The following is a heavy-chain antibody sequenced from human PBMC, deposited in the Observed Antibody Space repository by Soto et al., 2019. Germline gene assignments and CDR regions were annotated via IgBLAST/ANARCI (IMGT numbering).Heavy chain of an antibody. Sequence: PXASLALTCAVSGDCISSNKGWSWFRQPPGKGLEWIGEGYHSGGTNYNPSLKSRVTISVDVVKNQFSLSLTSVTAADTAVYYCARATNDWNGWFDPCGQRTLVTVSS. CDR2: GYHSGGT. D-gene: IGHD1-1*01. CDR1: GDCISSNKG. J-gene: IGHJ5*02. CDR3: ARATNDWNGWFDP. V-gene: IGHV4-4*02.